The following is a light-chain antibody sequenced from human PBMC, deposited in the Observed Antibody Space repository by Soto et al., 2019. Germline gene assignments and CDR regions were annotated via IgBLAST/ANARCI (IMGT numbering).Light chain of an antibody. CDR3: QHLNGYPIT. J-gene: IGKJ5*01. Sequence: DIQLTQSPSFLSASVGDRVTITCRASQGISRYLSWYQQKPGKAPNLLIYAASTLQSGVPSRFSGSGSGTEFTLTISSLQPEDFATYYCQHLNGYPITFGQGTRLEIQ. V-gene: IGKV1-9*01. CDR2: AAS. CDR1: QGISRY.